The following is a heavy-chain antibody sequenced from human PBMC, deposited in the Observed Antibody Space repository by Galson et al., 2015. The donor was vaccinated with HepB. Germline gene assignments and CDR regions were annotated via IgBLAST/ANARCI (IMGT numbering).Heavy chain of an antibody. D-gene: IGHD2-15*01. Sequence: ETLSLTCAVYGGSFSGYYWSWIRQPPGKGLEWIGEINHSGSTNYNPSLKSRVTISVDTPKNQFSLKLSSVTAADTAVYYCARGRRVVVVAASRRAFDIWGQGTMVTVSS. CDR2: INHSGST. V-gene: IGHV4-34*01. CDR1: GGSFSGYY. J-gene: IGHJ3*02. CDR3: ARGRRVVVVAASRRAFDI.